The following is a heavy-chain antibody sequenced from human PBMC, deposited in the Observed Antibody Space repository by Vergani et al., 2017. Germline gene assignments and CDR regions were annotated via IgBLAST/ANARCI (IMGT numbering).Heavy chain of an antibody. D-gene: IGHD2-2*01. CDR2: IISIFGTA. CDR1: GGTFSSYA. CDR3: ASRYCSSTSCRSNRFDP. Sequence: QVQLVQSGAEVKKPGSSVKVSCKASGGTFSSYAISWVRQAPGQGLEWMGRIISIFGTANYAQKFQGRVTITADESTSTAYMELRSLRSEDTAVYYCASRYCSSTSCRSNRFDPWGQGTLVTVSS. V-gene: IGHV1-69*13. J-gene: IGHJ5*02.